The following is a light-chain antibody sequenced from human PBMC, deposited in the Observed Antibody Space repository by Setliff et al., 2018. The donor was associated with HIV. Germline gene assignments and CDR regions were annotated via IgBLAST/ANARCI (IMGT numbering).Light chain of an antibody. J-gene: IGLJ1*01. CDR3: SSYTSSGTPYV. Sequence: QSALTQPASVSGSPGQSITISCTGTSSDVGTYNYVSWYQQHPGKAPKLMISDVSNRPSGVSNRFSGSKSGNTASLTISGLQAEDEADYYCSSYTSSGTPYVFGTGTKVT. V-gene: IGLV2-14*03. CDR1: SSDVGTYNY. CDR2: DVS.